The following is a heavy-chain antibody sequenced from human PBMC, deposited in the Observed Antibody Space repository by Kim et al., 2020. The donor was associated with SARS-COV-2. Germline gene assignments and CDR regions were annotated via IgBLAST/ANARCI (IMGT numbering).Heavy chain of an antibody. CDR2: ISSSSSYT. Sequence: GGSLRLSCAASGFTFSDYYMSWIRQAPGKGLEWVSYISSSSSYTNYADSVKGRFTISRDNAKNSLYLQMNSLRAEDTAVYYCARVVREHDAFDIWGQGTMVTVSS. J-gene: IGHJ3*02. D-gene: IGHD1-26*01. V-gene: IGHV3-11*05. CDR1: GFTFSDYY. CDR3: ARVVREHDAFDI.